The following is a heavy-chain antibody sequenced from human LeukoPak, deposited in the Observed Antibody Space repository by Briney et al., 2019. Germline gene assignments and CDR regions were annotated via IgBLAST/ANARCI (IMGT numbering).Heavy chain of an antibody. CDR2: IIPLFGTA. CDR3: ATIKTYGSGTYYNLGHFDY. Sequence: SVKVSCKASGNTFSSYAINWVRQAPGQGLEWMGGIIPLFGTANYAQNFQGRVTITADESTSTAYMELSNLTSEDTALYYCATIKTYGSGTYYNLGHFDYWGQGTLVTVSS. J-gene: IGHJ4*02. V-gene: IGHV1-69*13. D-gene: IGHD3-10*01. CDR1: GNTFSSYA.